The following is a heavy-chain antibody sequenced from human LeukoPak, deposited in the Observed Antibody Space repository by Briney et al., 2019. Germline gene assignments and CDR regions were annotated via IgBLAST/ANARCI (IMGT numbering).Heavy chain of an antibody. Sequence: GGSLRLSCSASGFTFSSYAMHWVRQAPGKGLEYVSAISSNWGSTYYADSVKGRFTISRDNSKNTLYLQMSSLRAEDTAVYYCVKDTDSSGFYGIFDYWGQGTLVTVSS. CDR1: GFTFSSYA. CDR3: VKDTDSSGFYGIFDY. V-gene: IGHV3-64D*06. D-gene: IGHD3-22*01. CDR2: ISSNWGST. J-gene: IGHJ4*02.